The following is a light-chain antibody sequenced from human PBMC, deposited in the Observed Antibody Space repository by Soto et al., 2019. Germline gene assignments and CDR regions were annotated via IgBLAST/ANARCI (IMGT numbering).Light chain of an antibody. CDR1: QSVSSSS. V-gene: IGKV3-20*01. CDR3: QQYGGSMYT. CDR2: GAS. Sequence: EIVLTQSPDTLSSSPGERVILFCRASQSVSSSSLAWYQQKPGQAPRLLIYGASTRATGIPDRFSGRGSGTDFTLTISRLEPEDSAVYYCQQYGGSMYTFGQGTKLEFK. J-gene: IGKJ2*01.